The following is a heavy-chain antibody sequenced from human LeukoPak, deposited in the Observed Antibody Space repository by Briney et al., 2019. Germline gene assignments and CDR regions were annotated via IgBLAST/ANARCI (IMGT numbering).Heavy chain of an antibody. V-gene: IGHV3-21*01. CDR1: GISFSRYS. J-gene: IGHJ4*02. D-gene: IGHD4-17*01. Sequence: GGSLRLSCAASGISFSRYSMNWVRQAPGKGLEWVSSISTSSSYIYYADSVKGRFTISRHNAKNSLYLQMDSLRAEDTAVYYCARVTDYGDSVGFDYWGQGTLVTVSS. CDR2: ISTSSSYI. CDR3: ARVTDYGDSVGFDY.